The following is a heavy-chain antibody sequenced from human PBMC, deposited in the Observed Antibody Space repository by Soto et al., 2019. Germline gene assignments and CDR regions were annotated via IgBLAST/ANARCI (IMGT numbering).Heavy chain of an antibody. CDR3: ARVRRGVTNNYYYYYMDV. CDR1: SFSISSSNW. Sequence: SETLSLTCAFSSFSISSSNWWSWVRQPPGKGLEWIGEIYHSGSTNYNPSLKSRVTISVDKSKNQFSLKLSSVTAADTAVYYCARVRRGVTNNYYYYYMDVWGKGTTVTVSS. V-gene: IGHV4-4*02. D-gene: IGHD4-17*01. J-gene: IGHJ6*03. CDR2: IYHSGST.